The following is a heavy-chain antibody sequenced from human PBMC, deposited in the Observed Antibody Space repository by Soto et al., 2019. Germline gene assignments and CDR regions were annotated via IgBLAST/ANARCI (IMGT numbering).Heavy chain of an antibody. J-gene: IGHJ4*02. Sequence: SETLSLTCTVSGGSISSGGYYWSWIRQHPGKGLEWIGYIYYSGSTYYNPSLKSRVTISVDTSKNQFSLKLSSVTAADTAVYYCARASHSSSFHKYYFDYWGQGTLVTVSS. CDR1: GGSISSGGYY. CDR2: IYYSGST. CDR3: ARASHSSSFHKYYFDY. V-gene: IGHV4-31*03. D-gene: IGHD6-6*01.